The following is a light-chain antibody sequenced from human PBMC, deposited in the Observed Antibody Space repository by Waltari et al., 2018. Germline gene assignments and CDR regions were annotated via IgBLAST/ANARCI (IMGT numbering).Light chain of an antibody. CDR3: QQRSDWLT. V-gene: IGKV3-11*01. CDR2: DAS. CDR1: QSVRTF. Sequence: EVVLTQSPAILSLSPWERATLPCRASQSVRTFVAWYQQKPGQAPRLLIYDASNRATGIPARFSGSGSGTDFTLTISSLEPEDFAVYYCQQRSDWLTFGGGTRVEIK. J-gene: IGKJ4*01.